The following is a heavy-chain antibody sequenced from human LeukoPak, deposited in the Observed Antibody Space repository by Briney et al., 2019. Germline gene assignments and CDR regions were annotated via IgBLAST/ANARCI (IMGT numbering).Heavy chain of an antibody. J-gene: IGHJ4*02. CDR1: GFTVITND. CDR2: LYSDGNT. CDR3: ARGVEPLAANTLAY. V-gene: IGHV3-53*01. D-gene: IGHD1-14*01. Sequence: GGSLRPSCAASGFTVITNDMTWVRQAPGKGLEWVSVLYSDGNTKYADSVQGRFTISRDNSKNTLYLGMNSLSPDDTAVYYCARGVEPLAANTLAYWGQGTLVTVSS.